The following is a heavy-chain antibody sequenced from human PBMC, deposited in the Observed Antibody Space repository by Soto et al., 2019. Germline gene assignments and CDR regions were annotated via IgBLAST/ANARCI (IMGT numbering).Heavy chain of an antibody. J-gene: IGHJ6*02. D-gene: IGHD2-2*02. CDR3: ARDVIGCSSTSCYTIYYYGMDV. V-gene: IGHV4-31*03. CDR2: IYYSGST. CDR1: GGSISSGGYY. Sequence: TLSLTCTVSGGSISSGGYYWSWIRQHPGKGLEWIGYIYYSGSTYYNPSLKSRVTISVDTSKNQFSLTLSSVTAADTAVYYCARDVIGCSSTSCYTIYYYGMDVWGQGTTVTVSS.